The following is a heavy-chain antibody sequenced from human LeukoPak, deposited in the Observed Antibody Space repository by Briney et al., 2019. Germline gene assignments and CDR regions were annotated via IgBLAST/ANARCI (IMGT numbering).Heavy chain of an antibody. D-gene: IGHD1-14*01. Sequence: KPSETLPLTCTVSGGSISSSSYYWGWIRQPPGKGLEWIGSIYYSGSTYYNPSLKSRVTISVDTSKNQFSPKLSSVTAADTAVYYCASPTMYNPFDIWGQGTMVTVSS. CDR1: GGSISSSSYY. V-gene: IGHV4-39*01. CDR2: IYYSGST. CDR3: ASPTMYNPFDI. J-gene: IGHJ3*02.